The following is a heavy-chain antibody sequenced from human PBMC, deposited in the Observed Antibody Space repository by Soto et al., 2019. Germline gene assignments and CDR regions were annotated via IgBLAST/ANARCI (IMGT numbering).Heavy chain of an antibody. CDR2: INYSGGDT. Sequence: GGSLRLSCAASGFTFNSYAMGWVRQAPGKGLEWVSLINYSGGDTYYADSVKGRFTISRDNSKNTLYLQMNSLRAEDMAVYYCATQDFRGATGTTWGQGTLVTVSS. D-gene: IGHD1-1*01. V-gene: IGHV3-23*01. CDR3: ATQDFRGATGTT. J-gene: IGHJ1*01. CDR1: GFTFNSYA.